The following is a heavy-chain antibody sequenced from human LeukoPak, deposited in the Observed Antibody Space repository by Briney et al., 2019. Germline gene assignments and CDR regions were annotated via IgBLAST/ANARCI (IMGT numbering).Heavy chain of an antibody. V-gene: IGHV4-61*02. J-gene: IGHJ5*02. CDR2: IYTSGST. D-gene: IGHD3-3*01. CDR1: GGPISSGSYY. Sequence: SQTLSLTCTVSGGPISSGSYYWSWIRQPAGKGLEWIGRIYTSGSTNYSPSLKSRVTISVDTSKNQFSLKLSSVTAADTAVYYCAREVDFGVVPNWFDPWGQGTLVTVSS. CDR3: AREVDFGVVPNWFDP.